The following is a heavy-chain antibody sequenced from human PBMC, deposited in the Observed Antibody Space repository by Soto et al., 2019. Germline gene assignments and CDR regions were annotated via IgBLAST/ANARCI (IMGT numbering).Heavy chain of an antibody. CDR1: GFSFIDYS. V-gene: IGHV1-3*01. J-gene: IGHJ1*01. CDR3: ARSAKKTWLPDF. Sequence: ASVKVSCKASGFSFIDYSILWLRQAPGQSLEWLGWINAGNGNTKYSHKFQDRVTITSDTSATTTYMELRSLRSEDTAVFYCARSAKKTWLPDFWGQGTLVTVSS. CDR2: INAGNGNT. D-gene: IGHD5-12*01.